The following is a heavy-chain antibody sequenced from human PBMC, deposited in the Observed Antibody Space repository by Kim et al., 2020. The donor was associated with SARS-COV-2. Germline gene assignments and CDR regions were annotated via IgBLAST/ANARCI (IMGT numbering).Heavy chain of an antibody. Sequence: ATEYAASVKGRFTISRDDSKNTAYLQMNSLKTEDTAVYYCTRHPGRGYLVWGQGTLVTVSS. J-gene: IGHJ4*02. V-gene: IGHV3-73*01. D-gene: IGHD1-26*01. CDR3: TRHPGRGYLV. CDR2: AT.